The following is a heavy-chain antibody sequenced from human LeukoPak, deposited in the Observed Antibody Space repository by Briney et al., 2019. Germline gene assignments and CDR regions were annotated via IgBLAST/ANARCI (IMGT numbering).Heavy chain of an antibody. V-gene: IGHV3-23*01. Sequence: GGSLRLSCAASGFIFNDYAMNWVRQAPGKGLEWVSAISGSGGSTYYADSVKGRFTISRDNSKHTLYLQMNSLRAEDTAVYYCAKYGYSGYDYGGYFDYWGQGTLVTVSS. D-gene: IGHD5-12*01. CDR3: AKYGYSGYDYGGYFDY. J-gene: IGHJ4*02. CDR2: ISGSGGST. CDR1: GFIFNDYA.